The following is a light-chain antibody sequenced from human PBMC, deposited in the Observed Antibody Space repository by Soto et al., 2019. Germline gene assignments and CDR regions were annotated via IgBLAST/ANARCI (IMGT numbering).Light chain of an antibody. CDR1: SSDVGAYNL. J-gene: IGLJ1*01. V-gene: IGLV2-14*02. Sequence: QSVLTQPASVSGSPEQSITISCTGTSSDVGAYNLVSWYQQHPGKAPRLIIYEGSKRPSGISHRFSGSKSDNTASLTISGLQAEDEAEYYCSSYTNINTRACVFGTGTKLTVL. CDR3: SSYTNINTRACV. CDR2: EGS.